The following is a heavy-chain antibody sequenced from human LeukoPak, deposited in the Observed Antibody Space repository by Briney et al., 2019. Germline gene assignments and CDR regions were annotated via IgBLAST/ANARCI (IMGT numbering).Heavy chain of an antibody. CDR3: AGGRSSSWYSFLDY. CDR2: IYYSGST. V-gene: IGHV4-59*01. CDR1: GGSINSYY. J-gene: IGHJ4*02. Sequence: SETLSLTCTVSGGSINSYYWSWIRQPPGKGLEWIGYIYYSGSTNFNPSLTSRVTMSIDTSKNQFSLRLSSVTAADTAVYYCAGGRSSSWYSFLDYWGQGTLVTVSS. D-gene: IGHD6-13*01.